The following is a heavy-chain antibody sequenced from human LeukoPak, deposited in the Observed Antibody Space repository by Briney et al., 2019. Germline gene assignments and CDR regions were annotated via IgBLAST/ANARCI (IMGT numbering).Heavy chain of an antibody. CDR3: ARGYSSSWYWLDY. Sequence: GGSLRLSCAASGFSFSDYYMSWIRQAPGKGLEWVSAISGSGGSTYYADSVKGRFTIPRDNSKNTLYLQMNSLRAEDTAVYYCARGYSSSWYWLDYWGQGTLVTVSS. CDR2: ISGSGGST. CDR1: GFSFSDYY. D-gene: IGHD6-13*01. V-gene: IGHV3-23*01. J-gene: IGHJ4*02.